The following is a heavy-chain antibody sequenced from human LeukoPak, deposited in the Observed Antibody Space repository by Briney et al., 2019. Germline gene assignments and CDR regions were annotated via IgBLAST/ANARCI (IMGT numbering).Heavy chain of an antibody. V-gene: IGHV3-48*02. D-gene: IGHD6-13*01. CDR2: ISRSSNTI. CDR1: GFTFNYFS. Sequence: SGGSLRLSCAASGFTFNYFSVNWVRQAPGKGLEWVSYISRSSNTIYYADSVKGRFTISRDNARNSLYLQMNSLRDEDTAVYYCARDRDHSNNWYISLDYWGQGTLVTVSS. J-gene: IGHJ4*02. CDR3: ARDRDHSNNWYISLDY.